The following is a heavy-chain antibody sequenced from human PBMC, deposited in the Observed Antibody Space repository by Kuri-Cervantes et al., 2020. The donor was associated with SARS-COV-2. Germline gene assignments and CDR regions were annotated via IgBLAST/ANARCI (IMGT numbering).Heavy chain of an antibody. CDR3: ARDGVKDDYGFSSY. J-gene: IGHJ4*02. CDR1: GFTFSSYG. CDR2: ISYDGSNK. Sequence: GGSLRLSCAASGFTFSSYGMHWVRQAPGKGLEWVAVISYDGSNKYYADSVKGRFTISRDNSKNTLYLQMNSLRAEDTAVYYCARDGVKDDYGFSSYWGQGTLVTVSS. D-gene: IGHD4-17*01. V-gene: IGHV3-30*03.